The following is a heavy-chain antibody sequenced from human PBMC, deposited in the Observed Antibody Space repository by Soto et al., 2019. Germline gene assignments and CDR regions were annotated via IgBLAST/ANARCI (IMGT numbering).Heavy chain of an antibody. D-gene: IGHD3-3*02. CDR2: ISAYNGNT. J-gene: IGHJ6*02. CDR1: GYTFTSYG. Sequence: ASVKVSCKASGYTFTSYGISWVRQAPGQGPEWMGWISAYNGNTNHAQKLQGRVTMTTDTSTSTAYMELRSLRSDDTAVYYCAREGHFRVLYYYYGMDVWGQGTTVTVSS. CDR3: AREGHFRVLYYYYGMDV. V-gene: IGHV1-18*01.